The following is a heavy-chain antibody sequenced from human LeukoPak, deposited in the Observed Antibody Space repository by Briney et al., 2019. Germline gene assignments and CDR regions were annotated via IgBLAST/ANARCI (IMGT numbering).Heavy chain of an antibody. CDR3: ATYCSSTSCDPQFDY. CDR2: INHSGST. CDR1: GGSFSGYY. V-gene: IGHV4-34*01. Sequence: PSETLSLTCAVYGGSFSGYYWSWIRQPPGKGLEWIGEINHSGSTNYNPSLKSRVTISVDTSKNQFSLKLSSVTAADTAVYYCATYCSSTSCDPQFDYWGPGTLVTVSS. J-gene: IGHJ4*02. D-gene: IGHD2-2*01.